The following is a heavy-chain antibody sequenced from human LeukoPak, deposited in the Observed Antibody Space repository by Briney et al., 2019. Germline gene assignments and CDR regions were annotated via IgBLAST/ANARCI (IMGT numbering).Heavy chain of an antibody. Sequence: PGGSLRLSCAASGFTFSSYGMHWVRQAPGKGLEWVAFIRYDGSNKYYADPVKGRFTISRDNSKSTLYLQMNSLTAEDTAVYYCAKDLGIVVTIVDYWGQGTLVTVSS. D-gene: IGHD5-12*01. J-gene: IGHJ4*02. V-gene: IGHV3-30*02. CDR2: IRYDGSNK. CDR1: GFTFSSYG. CDR3: AKDLGIVVTIVDY.